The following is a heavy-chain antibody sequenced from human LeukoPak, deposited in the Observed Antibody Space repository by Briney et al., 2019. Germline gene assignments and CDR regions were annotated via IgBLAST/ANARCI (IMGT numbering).Heavy chain of an antibody. CDR2: ISYDGSNK. J-gene: IGHJ4*02. CDR1: GFTFSRYG. V-gene: IGHV3-30*03. CDR3: ATTGIAVEGGDY. D-gene: IGHD6-19*01. Sequence: GGSLRLSCAASGFTFSRYGMHWVRQAPGKGLEWVAVISYDGSNKYYADSVKGRFTISRDNSKNTLYLQMNSLRAEDTAVYYCATTGIAVEGGDYWGQGTLVTVSS.